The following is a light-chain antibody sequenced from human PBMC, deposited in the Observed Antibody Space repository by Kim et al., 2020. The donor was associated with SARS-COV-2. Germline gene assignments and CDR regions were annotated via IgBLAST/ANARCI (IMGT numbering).Light chain of an antibody. CDR3: SSYTSSSTWV. CDR2: DVS. J-gene: IGLJ3*02. Sequence: GKSITISCCGTSSDVGGYIYVSWYQQHPGKAPKLMIYDVSNRPSGVSNRFSGSKSGNTASLTISGLQAEDEADYYCSSYTSSSTWVFGGGTQLTVL. V-gene: IGLV2-14*03. CDR1: SSDVGGYIY.